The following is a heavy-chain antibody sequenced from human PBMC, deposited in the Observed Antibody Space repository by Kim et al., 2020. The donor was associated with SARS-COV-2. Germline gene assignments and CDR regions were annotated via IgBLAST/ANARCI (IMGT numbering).Heavy chain of an antibody. CDR3: ARDWNCAY. J-gene: IGHJ4*02. CDR2: IKEDESAR. D-gene: IGHD1-7*01. Sequence: GGSLRLSCAASGFTFSSHYMTWVRQAPGKGLEWVANIKEDESARFYVDSVKGRFTISRDNAKNTLYLQMNLLRAEDTAVYYCARDWNCAYWGQGTLVTFSS. V-gene: IGHV3-7*03. CDR1: GFTFSSHY.